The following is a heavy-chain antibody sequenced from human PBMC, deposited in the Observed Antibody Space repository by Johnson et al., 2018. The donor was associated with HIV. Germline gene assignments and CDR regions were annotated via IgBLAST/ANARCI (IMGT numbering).Heavy chain of an antibody. CDR1: GFTVSSNY. V-gene: IGHV3-66*01. CDR3: AKDLSSSLGPGAFDI. D-gene: IGHD6-13*01. CDR2: IYSGGST. Sequence: VQLVESGGGVVQPGRSLRLSCAASGFTVSSNYMSWVRQAPGKGLEWVSVIYSGGSTYYADSVKGRFTISRDNSKDTLYLQMNSLRAEDTAVYYCAKDLSSSLGPGAFDIWGQGTMVTVSS. J-gene: IGHJ3*02.